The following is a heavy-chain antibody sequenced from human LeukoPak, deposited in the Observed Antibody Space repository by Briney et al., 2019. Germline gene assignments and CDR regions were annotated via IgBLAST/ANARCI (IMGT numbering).Heavy chain of an antibody. Sequence: MSSETLSLTCAVYGGSFSDYYWSWIRQPPGKGLEWIGEIDHSGSTNYNPSLKNRVIISVDTSKNQFSLRLFSVTAADTAVYYCGRSQGATVPQVGKNWFDPWGQGTLVTVSS. J-gene: IGHJ5*02. V-gene: IGHV4-34*01. CDR2: IDHSGST. D-gene: IGHD1-26*01. CDR1: GGSFSDYY. CDR3: GRSQGATVPQVGKNWFDP.